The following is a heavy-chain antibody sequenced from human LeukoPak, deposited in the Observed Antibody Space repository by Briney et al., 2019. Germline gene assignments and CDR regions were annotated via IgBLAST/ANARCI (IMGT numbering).Heavy chain of an antibody. CDR2: IRYDSRNR. Sequence: GGSLRLSCAASGLTFSDYGMHWVRQAPGKGLEGVAFIRYDSRNRYYAYSVKGRLTISSDNSKNTLYLQINSLRPDDTALYYCSSDGNFRLPGEHWGQGTLVTVSS. CDR3: SSDGNFRLPGEH. CDR1: GLTFSDYG. D-gene: IGHD1-7*01. J-gene: IGHJ1*01. V-gene: IGHV3-30*02.